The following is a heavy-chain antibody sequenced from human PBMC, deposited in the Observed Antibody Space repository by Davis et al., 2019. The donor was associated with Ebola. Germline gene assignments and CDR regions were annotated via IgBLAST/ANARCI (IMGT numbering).Heavy chain of an antibody. Sequence: GESLKISCAASGFTFSSYWMSWVRQAPGKGLEWVSAISGSGGSTYYADPVKGRFTLSRDNSKNTLYLQMNSLRADDTAVYYCANLGGPLIVGAKFDYWGQGTLVTVSS. J-gene: IGHJ4*02. CDR3: ANLGGPLIVGAKFDY. D-gene: IGHD1-26*01. CDR2: ISGSGGST. CDR1: GFTFSSYW. V-gene: IGHV3-23*01.